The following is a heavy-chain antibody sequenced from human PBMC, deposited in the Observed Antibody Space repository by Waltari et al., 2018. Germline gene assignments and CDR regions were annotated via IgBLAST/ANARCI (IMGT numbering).Heavy chain of an antibody. CDR2: INPNSGGT. Sequence: QVQLVQSGAEVKKPGASVKVSCAASGYTFTGYYMHWGRQAPGQGLEWMGRINPNSGGTNYAQKFQGRVTMTRDTSISTAYMELSRLRSDDTAVYYCARYYDFWSGHRFFDYWGQGTLVTVSS. D-gene: IGHD3-3*01. CDR3: ARYYDFWSGHRFFDY. V-gene: IGHV1-2*06. CDR1: GYTFTGYY. J-gene: IGHJ4*02.